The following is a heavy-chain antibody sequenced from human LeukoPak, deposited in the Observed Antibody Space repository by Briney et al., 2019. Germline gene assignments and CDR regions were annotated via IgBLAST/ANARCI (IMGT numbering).Heavy chain of an antibody. CDR3: ARDHYADYFRWFDP. CDR1: GCRFTSDG. J-gene: IGHJ5*02. CDR2: ISPYNGYT. D-gene: IGHD4-17*01. Sequence: GASVKVSCKASGCRFTSDGITWVRQAPGQGLEWMGWISPYNGYTKYAENLQGRVTMTADTSTSTAFLELRYLRFDDTAVYYCARDHYADYFRWFDPWGQGTLVTVSS. V-gene: IGHV1-18*04.